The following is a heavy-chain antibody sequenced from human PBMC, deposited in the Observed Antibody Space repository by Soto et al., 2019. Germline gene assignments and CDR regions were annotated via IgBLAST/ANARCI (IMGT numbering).Heavy chain of an antibody. Sequence: EVQLVESGGGLVQPGGSLRLSCAASGFTFSNYDMHWVRQVTGKGLEWVSTIGTAGDTYYPGSVKGRFTISRENAKNSLYLQMNSLRAEDTVVYYCARGRLISLYYFDYWGQGTLVTVSS. D-gene: IGHD2-15*01. CDR2: IGTAGDT. CDR3: ARGRLISLYYFDY. J-gene: IGHJ4*02. CDR1: GFTFSNYD. V-gene: IGHV3-13*01.